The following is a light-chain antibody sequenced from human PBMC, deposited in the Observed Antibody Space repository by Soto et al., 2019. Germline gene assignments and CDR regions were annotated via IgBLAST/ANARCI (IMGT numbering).Light chain of an antibody. CDR2: DAS. CDR3: QQRRSWPRIT. CDR1: QSVSTY. J-gene: IGKJ3*01. V-gene: IGKV3-11*01. Sequence: EIVLTQSPATLSLSPGDRATLSSRASQSVSTYLAWYQQKPGQAPRLLISDASNRATGIPARFSGSGSGTDFTLTISSLEPEDFAVYYCQQRRSWPRITFGPGTKVDI.